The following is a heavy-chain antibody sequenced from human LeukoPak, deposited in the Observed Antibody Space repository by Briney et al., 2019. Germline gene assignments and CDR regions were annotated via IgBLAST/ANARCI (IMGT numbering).Heavy chain of an antibody. CDR3: ARDLYYYGSGSYYDVFDV. J-gene: IGHJ3*01. CDR1: GYTFSTYG. Sequence: ASVKVSCKASGYTFSTYGISWVRQAPGQGLEWMGWISAYKGNTYYAQKLQGRVTMTTDASTSTAYMELRSLRSDDTAIYYCARDLYYYGSGSYYDVFDVWGQGTMVTVSS. CDR2: ISAYKGNT. V-gene: IGHV1-18*01. D-gene: IGHD3-10*01.